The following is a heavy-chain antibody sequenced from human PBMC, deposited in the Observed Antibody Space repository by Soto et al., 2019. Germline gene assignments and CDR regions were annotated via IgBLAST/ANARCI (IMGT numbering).Heavy chain of an antibody. CDR2: ISGSGGST. Sequence: PGGSLRLSCAASGFTFSSYAMSWVRRAPGKGLEWVSAISGSGGSTYYADSVKGRFTISRDNSKNTLYLQMNSLRAEDTAVYYCAKVLRFLEWSPFDPWGQGTLVTVSS. D-gene: IGHD3-3*01. CDR3: AKVLRFLEWSPFDP. CDR1: GFTFSSYA. J-gene: IGHJ5*02. V-gene: IGHV3-23*01.